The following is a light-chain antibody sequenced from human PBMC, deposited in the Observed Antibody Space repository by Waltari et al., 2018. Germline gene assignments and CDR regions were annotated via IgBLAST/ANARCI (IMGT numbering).Light chain of an antibody. V-gene: IGLV2-8*02. CDR2: EVS. J-gene: IGLJ2*01. CDR3: GSYRSVSTLV. CDR1: SSDIGGYNG. Sequence: QSALTQPPSVSKSLGQSVTISCTGTSSDIGGYNGVSWYQQESGTAPRLLIYEVSKRPSGVSDRFSGSKSGNTASLTISGLQAEDEADYYCGSYRSVSTLVFGGGTRLTVL.